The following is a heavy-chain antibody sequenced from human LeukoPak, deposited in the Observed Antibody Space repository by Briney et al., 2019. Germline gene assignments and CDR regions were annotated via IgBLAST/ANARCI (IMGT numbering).Heavy chain of an antibody. D-gene: IGHD3-10*02. Sequence: PGGSLRLSCAASAITFSNSWMNWVRQAPGEGLEWVATIKPDGSEKWYVNSVKGRFTISRDNAKNSLYLQMNSLRAEDTAVYYCAELGITMIGGVWGKGTTVTISS. CDR1: AITFSNSW. V-gene: IGHV3-7*01. J-gene: IGHJ6*04. CDR3: AELGITMIGGV. CDR2: IKPDGSEK.